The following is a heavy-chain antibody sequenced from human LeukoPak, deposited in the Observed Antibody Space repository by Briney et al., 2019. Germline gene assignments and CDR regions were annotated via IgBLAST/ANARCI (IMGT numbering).Heavy chain of an antibody. CDR2: IFYNGST. Sequence: SETLSLTCTVYGGSITRYYWTWIRQPPGKGLEWIGYIFYNGSTNYNPSLKSRVTLSLDTSKNQFSLKLNSVTAADTAVYYCARDGCSSTSCYSDYYYGMDVWGRGTRSPSP. D-gene: IGHD2-2*01. CDR3: ARDGCSSTSCYSDYYYGMDV. J-gene: IGHJ6*02. CDR1: GGSITRYY. V-gene: IGHV4-59*01.